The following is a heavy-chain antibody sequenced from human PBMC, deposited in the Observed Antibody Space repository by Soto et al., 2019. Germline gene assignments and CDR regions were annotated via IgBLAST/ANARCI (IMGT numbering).Heavy chain of an antibody. J-gene: IGHJ4*02. CDR3: ATVSR. CDR1: GFTFSSYG. D-gene: IGHD6-6*01. Sequence: HPGGSLGLSCAASGFTFSSYGMHWVRQASGKGLEWVAVISYDGSNKYYADSVKGRFTISRDNSKNTLYLQMNSLRAEDTAVYYCATVSRWGQGTLVTVSS. V-gene: IGHV3-30*03. CDR2: ISYDGSNK.